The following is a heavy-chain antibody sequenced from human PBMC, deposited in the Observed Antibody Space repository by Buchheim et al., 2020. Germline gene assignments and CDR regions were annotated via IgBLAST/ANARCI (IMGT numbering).Heavy chain of an antibody. CDR3: AREVWGYSGYDPDRECLDY. J-gene: IGHJ4*02. V-gene: IGHV4-61*02. CDR2: IYTSGST. CDR1: GGSISSGSYY. Sequence: QVQLQESGPGLVKPSQTLSLTCTVSGGSISSGSYYWSWIRQPAGKGLEWIGRIYTSGSTNYNPSLKSRVTISVDTSKNQFSLKLSSVTAADTAVYYCAREVWGYSGYDPDRECLDYWGQGTL. D-gene: IGHD5-12*01.